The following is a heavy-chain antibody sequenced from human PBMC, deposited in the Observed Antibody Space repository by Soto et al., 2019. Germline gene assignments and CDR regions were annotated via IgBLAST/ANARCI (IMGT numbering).Heavy chain of an antibody. CDR2: LRRNSEYT. CDR1: GFTFSDYY. V-gene: IGHV3-11*06. Sequence: GGSLRLSCDASGFTFSDYYMNWVRQVQGKGLEWVSYLRRNSEYTNYADSVKGRFTIARDNAKNSMYLETSSLRTEDTAVYYCARAFSRTSCCERGFWGQVTLVTVAS. J-gene: IGHJ4*02. D-gene: IGHD2-2*01. CDR3: ARAFSRTSCCERGF.